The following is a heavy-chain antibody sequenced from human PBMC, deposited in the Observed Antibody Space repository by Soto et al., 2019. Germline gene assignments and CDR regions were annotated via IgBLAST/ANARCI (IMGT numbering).Heavy chain of an antibody. J-gene: IGHJ4*02. Sequence: PGESLKISCKGSGYSFAGYWITWVRQKPGKGLEWMGRIDPSDSQTYYSPSFRGHVTISVTKSITTVFLQWSSLRASDTAMYYCARQIYVSDTVPNFQYYFDSWGQGTPVTVSS. V-gene: IGHV5-10-1*01. D-gene: IGHD5-18*01. CDR3: ARQIYVSDTVPNFQYYFDS. CDR1: GYSFAGYW. CDR2: IDPSDSQT.